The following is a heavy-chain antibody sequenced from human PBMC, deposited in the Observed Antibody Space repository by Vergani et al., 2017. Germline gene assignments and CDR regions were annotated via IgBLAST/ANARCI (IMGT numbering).Heavy chain of an antibody. CDR2: MDPTGGP. CDR3: ARHRGSGGFFPSSYFYGMDV. J-gene: IGHJ6*02. CDR1: GGSFTSYH. D-gene: IGHD3-10*01. Sequence: QVQLQQWGGGLLKPSETLSLTCVVNGGSFTSYHWTWIRQSPGGGLEWVGNMDPTGGPDYNPSLKSRLTMSVDKSRNQFSLTLNSVTAADTAIYYCARHRGSGGFFPSSYFYGMDVWGHGTTVTVSS. V-gene: IGHV4-34*01.